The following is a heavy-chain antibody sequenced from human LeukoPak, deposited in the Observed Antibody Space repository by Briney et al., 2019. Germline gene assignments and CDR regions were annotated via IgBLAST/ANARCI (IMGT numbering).Heavy chain of an antibody. CDR3: ARLRREYYFDY. V-gene: IGHV3-7*01. Sequence: PGGSLRLSCAASGFTFSSYWMSWVRQAPGKGLEWVANIKQDGSEKYYVDSVKGRFTISRDNAKNSLYLQMNSLSAEDTAVYYCARLRREYYFDYWGRGTLVTVSS. CDR1: GFTFSSYW. CDR2: IKQDGSEK. J-gene: IGHJ4*02.